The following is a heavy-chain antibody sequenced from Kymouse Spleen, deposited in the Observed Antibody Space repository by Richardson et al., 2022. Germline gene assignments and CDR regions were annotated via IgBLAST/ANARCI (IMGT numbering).Heavy chain of an antibody. Sequence: EVQLVESGGGLVQPGGSLRLSCAASGFTFSSYDMHWVRQATGKGLEWVSAIGTAGDTYYPGSVKGRFTISRENAKNSLYLQMNSLRAGDTAVYYCARDGCSSTSCLYGMDVWGQGTTVTVSS. CDR1: GFTFSSYD. J-gene: IGHJ6*02. V-gene: IGHV3-13*01. CDR3: ARDGCSSTSCLYGMDV. CDR2: IGTAGDT. D-gene: IGHD2-2*02.